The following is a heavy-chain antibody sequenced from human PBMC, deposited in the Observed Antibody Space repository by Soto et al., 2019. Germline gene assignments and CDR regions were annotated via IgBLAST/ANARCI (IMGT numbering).Heavy chain of an antibody. J-gene: IGHJ5*01. CDR3: ARDTKTSRGQHWAFNDFDS. V-gene: IGHV3-30-3*01. Sequence: QVQLVESGGGVVQPGRSLRLSCAASGFSFSISPMHWVRQAPGKGPEWVAVISYDGTNKFYADSVKGRFTISRDNSKSTLYLQVDSLRPEDAAGYYCARDTKTSRGQHWAFNDFDSWGQGTLFTVSS. D-gene: IGHD1-1*01. CDR1: GFSFSISP. CDR2: ISYDGTNK.